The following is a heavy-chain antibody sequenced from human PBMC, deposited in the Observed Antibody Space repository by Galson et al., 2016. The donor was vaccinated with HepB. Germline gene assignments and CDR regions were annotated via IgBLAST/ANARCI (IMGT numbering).Heavy chain of an antibody. V-gene: IGHV3-48*03. CDR1: GFTFDNYE. J-gene: IGHJ4*02. CDR3: ARVPYFRRLFIDF. D-gene: IGHD2/OR15-2a*01. Sequence: SLRLSCAASGFTFDNYEMTWVRQAPGKGLEWVSYIIRSGSTIFYADSVKGRFTISRDNAKASLYLQIDSLRAEDTAVYYCARVPYFRRLFIDFWGQGTLVTVSS. CDR2: IIRSGSTI.